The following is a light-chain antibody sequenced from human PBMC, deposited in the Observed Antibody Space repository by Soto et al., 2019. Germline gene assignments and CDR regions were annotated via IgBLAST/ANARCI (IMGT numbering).Light chain of an antibody. J-gene: IGKJ1*01. CDR1: QSISTW. Sequence: DIQMTQSPSTLSASVGDRVTITCRASQSISTWLAWYQQKPGRAPKLLITHASTLQSGVPSRFIGRGSGTALTLTISGLQPGDFATYYCQQYNIFRTFGQGTKVEIK. CDR3: QQYNIFRT. V-gene: IGKV1-5*03. CDR2: HAS.